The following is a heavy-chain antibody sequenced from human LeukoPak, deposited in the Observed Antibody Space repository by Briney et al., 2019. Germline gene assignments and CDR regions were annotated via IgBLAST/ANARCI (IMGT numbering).Heavy chain of an antibody. V-gene: IGHV4-59*01. CDR3: AREKGLPYNWFDP. D-gene: IGHD2-21*02. J-gene: IGHJ5*02. CDR2: IYYSGST. CDR1: GGSISSYY. Sequence: PSETLSLTCAVSGGSISSYYWSWIRQPPGKGLEWIGYIYYSGSTNYNPSLKSRVTISVDTSKNQFSLKRSSVTAADTAVYYCAREKGLPYNWFDPWGQGTLVTVSS.